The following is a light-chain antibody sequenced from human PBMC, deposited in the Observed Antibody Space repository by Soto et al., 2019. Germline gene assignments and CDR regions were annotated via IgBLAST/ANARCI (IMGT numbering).Light chain of an antibody. CDR1: QSVNSN. CDR3: QQYNNWPPIT. V-gene: IGKV3-15*01. Sequence: EIVFTQFPATPSLSPGDRAPLSFRASQSVNSNLAWYHLKPGQAPRLLIYGASTRATGIPARFSGSGSGTEFTLTISSLQSEDFAVYYCQQYNNWPPITFGQGTRLEIK. CDR2: GAS. J-gene: IGKJ5*01.